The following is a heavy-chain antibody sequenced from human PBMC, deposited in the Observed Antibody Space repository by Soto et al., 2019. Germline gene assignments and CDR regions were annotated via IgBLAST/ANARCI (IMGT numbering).Heavy chain of an antibody. J-gene: IGHJ4*02. D-gene: IGHD5-18*01. CDR1: GFTFSSYA. CDR3: AKGIYSYGYNSFDY. V-gene: IGHV3-23*01. CDR2: ISGSGDST. Sequence: GSLRLSCAASGFTFSSYAMSWVRQAPGKGLEWVSAISGSGDSTYDADSVKGRFTISRDNSKNTLYLQMNSLRAEDTAVYYCAKGIYSYGYNSFDYWNQGTLVTVSS.